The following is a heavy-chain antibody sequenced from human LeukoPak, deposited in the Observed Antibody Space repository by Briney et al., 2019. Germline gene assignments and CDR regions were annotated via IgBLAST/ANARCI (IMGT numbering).Heavy chain of an antibody. V-gene: IGHV1-8*02. CDR2: MNPNSGNT. J-gene: IGHJ6*03. D-gene: IGHD3-10*01. Sequence: ASVRVSCKASGYTFTNYGISWVRQATGQGLEWMGWMNPNSGNTGYAQKFQGRVTMTRNTSISTAYMELSSLRSEDTAVYYCARVNSRRITMVRGRYYYYYMDVWGKGTTVTISS. CDR1: GYTFTNYG. CDR3: ARVNSRRITMVRGRYYYYYMDV.